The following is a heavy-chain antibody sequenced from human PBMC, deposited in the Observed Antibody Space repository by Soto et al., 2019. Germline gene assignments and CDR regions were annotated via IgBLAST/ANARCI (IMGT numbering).Heavy chain of an antibody. CDR2: IWYDGSNK. CDR3: ARDLTTVTIMENYFDY. V-gene: IGHV3-33*01. Sequence: PGGSLRLSCAASGFTFSSYGMHWVRQAPGKGLEWVAVIWYDGSNKYYADSVKGRFTISRDNSKNTLYLQMNSLRAEDTAVYYCARDLTTVTIMENYFDYWGQGTLVTVSS. D-gene: IGHD4-17*01. CDR1: GFTFSSYG. J-gene: IGHJ4*02.